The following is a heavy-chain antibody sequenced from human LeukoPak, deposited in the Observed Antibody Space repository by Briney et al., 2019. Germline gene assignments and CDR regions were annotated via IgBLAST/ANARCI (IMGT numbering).Heavy chain of an antibody. J-gene: IGHJ4*02. Sequence: SETLSLTCTVSSGSIGSSSNYWGWIRQAPGKGLEWIGNVYYSGSTFYNPSLKSRVTISVDTSKNQFSLKLSSVTAADTAVYYCASVDTAMVAYYWGQGTLVTVSS. CDR3: ASVDTAMVAYY. D-gene: IGHD5-18*01. CDR2: VYYSGST. V-gene: IGHV4-39*07. CDR1: SGSIGSSSNY.